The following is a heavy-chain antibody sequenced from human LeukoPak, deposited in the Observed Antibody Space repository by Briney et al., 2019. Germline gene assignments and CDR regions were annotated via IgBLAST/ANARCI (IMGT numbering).Heavy chain of an antibody. CDR3: ARSTLAAAGTGGFDY. CDR1: GGSFSGYY. V-gene: IGHV4-34*01. D-gene: IGHD6-13*01. Sequence: PSETLSLTCAVYGGSFSGYYWSWIRQPPGKGLEWIGEINHSGSTNYKPSLKSRVTISVDTSKNQFSLKLSSVTAADTAVYYCARSTLAAAGTGGFDYWGQGTLVTVSS. CDR2: INHSGST. J-gene: IGHJ4*02.